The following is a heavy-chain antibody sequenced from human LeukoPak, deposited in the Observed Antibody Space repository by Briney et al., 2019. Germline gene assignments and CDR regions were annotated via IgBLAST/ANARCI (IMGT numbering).Heavy chain of an antibody. CDR3: ARIAVASGEDYFDY. CDR2: INHSGST. J-gene: IGHJ4*02. V-gene: IGHV4-34*01. CDR1: GGSFSGCY. Sequence: PSETLSLTCAVYGGSFSGCYWSWIRQPPGKGLEWIGEINHSGSTNYNPPLKSRVTISVDTSKNQFSLKLSSVTAADTAVYHCARIAVASGEDYFDYWGQGTLVTVSS. D-gene: IGHD6-19*01.